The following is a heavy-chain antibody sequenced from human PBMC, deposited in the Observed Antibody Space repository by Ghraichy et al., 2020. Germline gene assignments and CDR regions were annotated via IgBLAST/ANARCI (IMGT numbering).Heavy chain of an antibody. V-gene: IGHV4-61*02. CDR2: IYTTGIT. CDR3: ARDSTAVRTYYMDV. D-gene: IGHD4/OR15-4a*01. J-gene: IGHJ6*03. Sequence: SETLSLTCTLSGGSISSGSFYWTWIRQPAGKGLDWIGRIYTTGITNYSPSFKSRVTMSLDTSKNQFSLTMRSVTAADTAVYYCARDSTAVRTYYMDVWGKGTTVAVSS. CDR1: GGSISSGSFY.